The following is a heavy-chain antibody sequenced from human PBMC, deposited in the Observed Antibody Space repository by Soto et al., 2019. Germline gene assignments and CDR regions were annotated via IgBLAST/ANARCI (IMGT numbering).Heavy chain of an antibody. Sequence: GGSLRLSCTASGFTFSSYAMSWVRQAPGKGLEWVSGINNNGGDTYYADSVKGRFTISRDNSKNTLYLELNSLRVDDTAVYHCEAASSRGYNSPAYWGQGTLVTVSS. D-gene: IGHD5-18*01. CDR2: INNNGGDT. CDR1: GFTFSSYA. CDR3: EAASSRGYNSPAY. V-gene: IGHV3-23*01. J-gene: IGHJ4*02.